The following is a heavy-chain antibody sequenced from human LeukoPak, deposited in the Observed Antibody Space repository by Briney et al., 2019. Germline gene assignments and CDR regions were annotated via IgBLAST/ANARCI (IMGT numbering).Heavy chain of an antibody. D-gene: IGHD5-18*01. J-gene: IGHJ4*02. CDR2: ISSSSSTI. V-gene: IGHV3-48*01. CDR3: ARAYSGYTYGYHY. Sequence: PGGSLRLSCAASGFTFSSYSMNWVRQAPGKGLEWVSYISSSSSTIYYADSVKGRFTISRDNAKNSLYLQMNSLRAEDTAVYYCARAYSGYTYGYHYWGQGTLVTVSS. CDR1: GFTFSSYS.